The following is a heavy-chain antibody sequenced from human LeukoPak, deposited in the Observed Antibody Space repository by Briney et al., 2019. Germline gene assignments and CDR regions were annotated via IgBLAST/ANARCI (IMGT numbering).Heavy chain of an antibody. V-gene: IGHV3-48*04. J-gene: IGHJ4*02. CDR1: GFTFNTSG. Sequence: GGSLRLSCAASGFTFNTSGMNWVRQAPGKGLGWVSYISSRSTTIYYADSVKGRFTISRDNAKNSLYLQMDSLRAENTAVYYCASSSMTQAPDYWGQGTLVIVSS. CDR2: ISSRSTTI. CDR3: ASSSMTQAPDY. D-gene: IGHD2-21*02.